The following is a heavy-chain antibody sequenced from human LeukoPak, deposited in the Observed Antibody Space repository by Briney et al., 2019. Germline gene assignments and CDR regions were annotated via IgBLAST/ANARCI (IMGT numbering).Heavy chain of an antibody. V-gene: IGHV1-18*01. CDR2: IGAYNGNT. CDR3: ARDLPHPIVATTYYFDY. CDR1: GYTFTSYG. J-gene: IGHJ4*02. Sequence: ASVKVSCKASGYTFTSYGISWVRQAPGQGLEWMGWIGAYNGNTNYAQKLQGRVTMTTDTSTSTAYMELRSLRSDDTAVYYCARDLPHPIVATTYYFDYWGQGTLVTVSS. D-gene: IGHD5-12*01.